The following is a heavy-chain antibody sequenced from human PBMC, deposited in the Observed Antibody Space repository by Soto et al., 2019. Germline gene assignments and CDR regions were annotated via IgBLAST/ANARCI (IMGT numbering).Heavy chain of an antibody. Sequence: GGSLRLSCAASGFTFSSYAMSWVRQAPGKGLEWVSAISGSGGSTYYADSVKGRFTISRDNSKNTLYLQMNSLRAEDTAVYSCAKDDTKDYSNYYYYGMDVWGQGTTVTVSS. CDR1: GFTFSSYA. D-gene: IGHD4-4*01. V-gene: IGHV3-23*01. CDR3: AKDDTKDYSNYYYYGMDV. CDR2: ISGSGGST. J-gene: IGHJ6*02.